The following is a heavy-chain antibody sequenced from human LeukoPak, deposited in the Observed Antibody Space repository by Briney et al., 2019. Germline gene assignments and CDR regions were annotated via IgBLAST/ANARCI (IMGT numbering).Heavy chain of an antibody. D-gene: IGHD3-10*01. Sequence: GSLRLSCAASGFTFSSYEMNWVRQPPGKGLEWIGEINHSGSTNYNPSLKSRVTISVDTSKNQFSLKLSSVTAADTAVYYCARYVIWFGDNYFDYWGQGALVTVSS. V-gene: IGHV4-34*01. J-gene: IGHJ4*02. CDR1: GFTFSSYE. CDR2: INHSGST. CDR3: ARYVIWFGDNYFDY.